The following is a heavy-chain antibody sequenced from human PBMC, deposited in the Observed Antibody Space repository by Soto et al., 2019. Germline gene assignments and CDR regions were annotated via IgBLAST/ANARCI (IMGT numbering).Heavy chain of an antibody. CDR1: GYTFTSYG. J-gene: IGHJ3*02. Sequence: ASVKVSCKASGYTFTSYGISWVRQAPGQGLEWMGWISAYNGNTNYAQKLQGRVTMTTDTSTSTAYMELRSLRSDDTAVYYCARSIAAAGSRRGAFDIWGQGTMVTVSS. V-gene: IGHV1-18*01. CDR2: ISAYNGNT. D-gene: IGHD6-13*01. CDR3: ARSIAAAGSRRGAFDI.